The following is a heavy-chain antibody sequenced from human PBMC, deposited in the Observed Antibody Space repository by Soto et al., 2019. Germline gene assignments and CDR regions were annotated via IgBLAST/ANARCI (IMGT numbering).Heavy chain of an antibody. CDR2: IYSGGST. D-gene: IGHD4-4*01. CDR1: GFTVSSNY. CDR3: AMTTVTTHLPDY. Sequence: GGSLRLSCAASGFTVSSNYMSWVRQAPGKGLEWVSVIYSGGSTYYADSVKGRFTISRDNSKNTLYLQMNSLRAEDTAVYYCAMTTVTTHLPDYWGQGTLVTVSS. J-gene: IGHJ4*02. V-gene: IGHV3-53*01.